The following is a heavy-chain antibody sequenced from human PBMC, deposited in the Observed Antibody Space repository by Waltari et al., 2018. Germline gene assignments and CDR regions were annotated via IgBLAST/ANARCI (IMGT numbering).Heavy chain of an antibody. J-gene: IGHJ3*02. Sequence: EVQLVESGGGLVQPGGSLRLSCAASGLTFSGDGLSWFRQAPGKGLEWVSYISGDSGSIHYADSVKGRITVSRDNAKNSLYLQMSSLTAEDTAVFYCARDRDWAFDIWGQGTMVTVSS. CDR3: ARDRDWAFDI. D-gene: IGHD2-21*01. CDR1: GLTFSGDG. V-gene: IGHV3-48*04. CDR2: ISGDSGSI.